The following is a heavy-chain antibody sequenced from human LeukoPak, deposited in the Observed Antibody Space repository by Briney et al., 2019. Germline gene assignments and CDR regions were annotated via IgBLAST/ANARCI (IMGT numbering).Heavy chain of an antibody. CDR3: AKDPSVPYPSSSWYLYYFDY. CDR1: GFTFSSYG. V-gene: IGHV3-30*02. J-gene: IGHJ4*02. D-gene: IGHD6-13*01. Sequence: GGSLRLSCAASGFTFSSYGMHWVRQAPGKGLEWVAFIRYDGSNKYYADSVKGRFTISRDNSKNTLYLQMNSLRAEDTAVYYCAKDPSVPYPSSSWYLYYFDYWGQGTLVTVSS. CDR2: IRYDGSNK.